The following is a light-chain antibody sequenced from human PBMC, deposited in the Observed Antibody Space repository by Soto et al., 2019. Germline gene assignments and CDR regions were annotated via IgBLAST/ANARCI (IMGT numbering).Light chain of an antibody. CDR2: GNS. CDR3: QSYDRSLSGWV. Sequence: QSVLSQPPSVSGAPGQSVTISCTGSSSNIGVGYDVHWYHQLPGTAPKLLIYGNSNRPSGVPNRFSGSKSGNSASLAITGLQDDDEADYYCQSYDRSLSGWVFGGGTKLTVL. V-gene: IGLV1-40*01. CDR1: SSNIGVGYD. J-gene: IGLJ3*02.